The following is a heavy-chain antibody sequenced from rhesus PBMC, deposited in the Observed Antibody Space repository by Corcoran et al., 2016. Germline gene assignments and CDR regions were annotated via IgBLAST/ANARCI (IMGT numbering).Heavy chain of an antibody. CDR2: IYWDYDK. V-gene: IGHV2-174*01. CDR1: GLSLTTSGMG. Sequence: QVTLKESGPALVKPTQTLTLTCTFSGLSLTTSGMGVGWIRRPPGKALEWLALIYWDYDKRYSTSLKSRLTITKDTSKNQVVLTMTNMDPVDTATYYCARARRWLAVNYFDYWGQGVLVTVSS. D-gene: IGHD6-37*01. J-gene: IGHJ4*01. CDR3: ARARRWLAVNYFDY.